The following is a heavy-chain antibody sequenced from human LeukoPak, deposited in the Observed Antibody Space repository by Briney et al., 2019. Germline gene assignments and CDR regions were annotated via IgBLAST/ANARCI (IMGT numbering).Heavy chain of an antibody. Sequence: GGSLRLSCAASGFTFSSYWMSWVRQAPGKGLEWVANIKQDGSEKYYVDSVKGRFTISRDNAKNSLYPQMNSLRAEDTAVYYCARCDSSSWDNWFDPWGQGTLVTVSS. CDR3: ARCDSSSWDNWFDP. J-gene: IGHJ5*02. V-gene: IGHV3-7*01. CDR2: IKQDGSEK. D-gene: IGHD6-13*01. CDR1: GFTFSSYW.